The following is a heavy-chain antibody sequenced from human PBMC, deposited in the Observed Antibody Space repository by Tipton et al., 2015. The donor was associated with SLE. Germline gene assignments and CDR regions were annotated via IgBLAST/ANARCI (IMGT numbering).Heavy chain of an antibody. CDR1: GFTVSSNE. V-gene: IGHV4-59*02. CDR2: IYYSGST. CDR3: RGGFGEWFDY. D-gene: IGHD3-10*01. J-gene: IGHJ4*02. Sequence: LRLSCAASGFTVSSNEMSWVRQPPGKGLEWIGYIYYSGSTYYNPSLKSRVTISVDTSKNQFSLKLSSVTAADTAVHYCRGGFGEWFDYWGQGTLVTVSS.